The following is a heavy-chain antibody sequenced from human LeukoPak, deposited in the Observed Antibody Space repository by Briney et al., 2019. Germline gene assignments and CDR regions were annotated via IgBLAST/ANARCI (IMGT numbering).Heavy chain of an antibody. D-gene: IGHD6-19*01. J-gene: IGHJ1*01. Sequence: EASVKVSCKASRYTFTSHGILWVRQAPGQGLEWMGWISGYNGNTNYAQKFQDRLIMTTDTSTGTAYMELRSLRSDDTAVYYCARDSVTGSLRYFQHWGQGTLVSVSS. CDR3: ARDSVTGSLRYFQH. CDR1: RYTFTSHG. V-gene: IGHV1-18*01. CDR2: ISGYNGNT.